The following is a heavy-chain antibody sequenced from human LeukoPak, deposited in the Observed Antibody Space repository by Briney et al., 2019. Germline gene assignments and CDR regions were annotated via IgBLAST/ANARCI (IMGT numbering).Heavy chain of an antibody. CDR1: GFTFNNNA. Sequence: GGSLRLSCTASGFTFNNNAMSWVRQAPGKGLEWVSAINGGGDATEYTDSVKGRFTISRDNSKNTLYLQMNSLRPEDTAVYYCARCTASCYANAFDVWGQGTLLTVSS. CDR3: ARCTASCYANAFDV. V-gene: IGHV3-23*01. CDR2: INGGGDAT. J-gene: IGHJ3*01. D-gene: IGHD2-2*01.